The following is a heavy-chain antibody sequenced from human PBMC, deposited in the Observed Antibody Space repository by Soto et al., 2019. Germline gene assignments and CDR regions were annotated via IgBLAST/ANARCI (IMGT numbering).Heavy chain of an antibody. CDR2: TYHSGST. Sequence: SETLSLTCAVSGYSISSGYYWGWIRQPPGKGLEWIGSTYHSGSTYYNPSLKSRVTISVDTSKNQFSLKLSSVTAADTAVYYCARKKGAGTEYYYYGMDVWAQGTTVTVSS. CDR1: GYSISSGYY. D-gene: IGHD6-13*01. CDR3: ARKKGAGTEYYYYGMDV. V-gene: IGHV4-38-2*01. J-gene: IGHJ6*02.